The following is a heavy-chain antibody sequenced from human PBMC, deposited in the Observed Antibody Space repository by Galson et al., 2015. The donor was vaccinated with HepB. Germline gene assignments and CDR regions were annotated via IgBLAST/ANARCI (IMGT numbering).Heavy chain of an antibody. J-gene: IGHJ5*02. Sequence: TLSLTCTVSGGSISSSGYYWSWIRQHPGKGLEWIGYIYYSGSTYYNPSLKSRVTISVDTSKNQFSLKLSSVTAADTAVYYCARGIGYCSSTSCPSPPWFDPWGQRTLVTVSS. CDR1: GGSISSSGYY. V-gene: IGHV4-31*03. D-gene: IGHD2-2*01. CDR2: IYYSGST. CDR3: ARGIGYCSSTSCPSPPWFDP.